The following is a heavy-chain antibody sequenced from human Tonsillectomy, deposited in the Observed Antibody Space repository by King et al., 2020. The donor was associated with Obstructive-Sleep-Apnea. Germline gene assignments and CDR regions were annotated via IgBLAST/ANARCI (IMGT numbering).Heavy chain of an antibody. Sequence: QLVQSGGGLVQHGGSLRLSCAASGFTFSSYWMSWVRQAPGKGLEWVANIKQDGSEKYYVDSVKGRFTNSRDNAKNSLYLQMNSLRAEDTAVYYCARDFYGSGSYYVYYGMDVWGQGTTVTVSS. J-gene: IGHJ6*02. V-gene: IGHV3-7*01. CDR2: IKQDGSEK. CDR1: GFTFSSYW. CDR3: ARDFYGSGSYYVYYGMDV. D-gene: IGHD3-10*01.